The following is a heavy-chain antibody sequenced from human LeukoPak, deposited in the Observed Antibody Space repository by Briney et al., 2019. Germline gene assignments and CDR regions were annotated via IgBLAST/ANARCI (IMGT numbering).Heavy chain of an antibody. CDR3: ARDPVTLDWGGYFDY. Sequence: GGSLRLSCAASGFTVSSNYMSWVRQAPGKGLEWVSVIYGGGSTYYADSVKGRFTISRDNSRNTLYLQMNSLRAEDTAVYYCARDPVTLDWGGYFDYWGQGTLVTVSS. V-gene: IGHV3-66*01. CDR2: IYGGGST. J-gene: IGHJ4*02. CDR1: GFTVSSNY. D-gene: IGHD7-27*01.